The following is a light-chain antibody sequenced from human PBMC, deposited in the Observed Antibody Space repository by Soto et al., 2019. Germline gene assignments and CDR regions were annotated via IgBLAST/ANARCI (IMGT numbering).Light chain of an antibody. Sequence: DIQMTQSPSSLSASIGDRVTITCRASQNISFYLNWYQHKTGQAPKVLIYAASSLQAGVPQRFSGSGSGTDFTLSISSLQPEDFAIYSCQQSYITPSTFGQGTKLEIK. CDR1: QNISFY. V-gene: IGKV1-39*01. J-gene: IGKJ2*01. CDR2: AAS. CDR3: QQSYITPST.